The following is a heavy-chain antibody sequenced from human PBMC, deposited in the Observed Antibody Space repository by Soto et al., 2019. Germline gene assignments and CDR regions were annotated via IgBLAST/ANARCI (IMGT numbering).Heavy chain of an antibody. CDR2: TYYRSKWYT. D-gene: IGHD2-15*01. V-gene: IGHV6-1*01. CDR3: ARDKDYYFDF. J-gene: IGHJ4*02. Sequence: PSQTLSLTCAISGDSVSSNSVDWNWVRQSPSRGLEWLGRTYYRSKWYTDYAVSVQSRITINPDTPKNQFSLQLNSVTPEDTAIYYCARDKDYYFDFWGQGTLVTVSS. CDR1: GDSVSSNSVD.